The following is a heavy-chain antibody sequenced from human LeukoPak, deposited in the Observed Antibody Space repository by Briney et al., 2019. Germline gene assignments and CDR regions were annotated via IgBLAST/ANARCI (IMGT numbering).Heavy chain of an antibody. CDR2: ISYDGSNK. Sequence: GGSLRLSCAASGFTFSSYAMHWVRQAPGKGLEWVAVISYDGSNKYYADSVKGRFTISRDNSKNTLYLQMNSLRAEDTAVYYCARESRYSYGRTPPHFDYWGQGTLVTVSS. D-gene: IGHD5-18*01. V-gene: IGHV3-30*04. J-gene: IGHJ4*02. CDR3: ARESRYSYGRTPPHFDY. CDR1: GFTFSSYA.